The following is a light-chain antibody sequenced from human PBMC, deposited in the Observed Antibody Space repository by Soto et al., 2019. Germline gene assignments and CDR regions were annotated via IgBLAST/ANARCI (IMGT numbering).Light chain of an antibody. V-gene: IGKV4-1*01. CDR1: QSVLYSSNNKNY. Sequence: DIVMTQSPDSLAVSLGERATINCKSSQSVLYSSNNKNYLAWYQQKPGQPPKLLIYWASTRESGVSDRFSGSGSGTDFTITISSLQAEDVAVYYCQQYYTTPLTFGGGTKVEIK. CDR3: QQYYTTPLT. J-gene: IGKJ4*01. CDR2: WAS.